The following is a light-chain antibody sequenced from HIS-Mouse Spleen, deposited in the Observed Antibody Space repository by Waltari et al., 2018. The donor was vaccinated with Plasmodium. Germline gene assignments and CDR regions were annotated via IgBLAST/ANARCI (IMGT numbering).Light chain of an antibody. Sequence: IVLTQSPGPLPLSPGERATLSCRASQSVSSRHLAWYQQKPGQAPSLLIYGASSRPTGIPDRFSGSGSGTDFTLTISRLGPEDFAVYYCQQYGSSPYTFGQGTKLEIK. J-gene: IGKJ2*01. CDR1: QSVSSRH. V-gene: IGKV3-20*01. CDR2: GAS. CDR3: QQYGSSPYT.